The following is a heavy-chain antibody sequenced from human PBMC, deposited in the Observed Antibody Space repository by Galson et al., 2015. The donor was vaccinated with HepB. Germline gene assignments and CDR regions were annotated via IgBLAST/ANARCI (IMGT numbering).Heavy chain of an antibody. V-gene: IGHV4-59*08. CDR2: IYSDGTT. CDR1: GVSIGTYY. J-gene: IGHJ4*01. CDR3: ASHPDYGDY. Sequence: SEPLSLTCTVSGVSIGTYYWSWFRQSPGKGLEWIGYIYSDGTTTYTPSLKSRVTISIDTSKKQLSLKVRSVTAADTAVYSCASHPDYGDYWGQGTLVTVSS.